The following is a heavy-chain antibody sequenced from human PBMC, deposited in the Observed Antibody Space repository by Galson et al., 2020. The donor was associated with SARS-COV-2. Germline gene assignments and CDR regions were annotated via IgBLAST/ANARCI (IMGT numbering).Heavy chain of an antibody. CDR2: ISWNSGSI. D-gene: IGHD5-12*01. Sequence: GGSLRLSCAASGFTFDDYAMHWVRQAPGKGLEWVSGISWNSGSIGYADSVKGRFTISRDNAKNSLYLQMNSLRAEDTALYYCAKEGSGPNYYYYYGMDVWGQGTTVTVSS. CDR1: GFTFDDYA. CDR3: AKEGSGPNYYYYYGMDV. V-gene: IGHV3-9*01. J-gene: IGHJ6*02.